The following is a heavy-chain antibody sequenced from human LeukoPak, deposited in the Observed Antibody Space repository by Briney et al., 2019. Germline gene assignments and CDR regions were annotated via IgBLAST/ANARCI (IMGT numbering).Heavy chain of an antibody. V-gene: IGHV4-34*01. Sequence: SETLSLTCAVYGGSFSTYYWSWIRQPPGKGLEWIGEINHSGNTNYNPSLKSRVTISVDTSKKQFSLKLSSVTAADTAVYYCARDLWFGGLRNPPNIDYWGQGTLVTVSS. J-gene: IGHJ4*02. D-gene: IGHD3-10*01. CDR2: INHSGNT. CDR3: ARDLWFGGLRNPPNIDY. CDR1: GGSFSTYY.